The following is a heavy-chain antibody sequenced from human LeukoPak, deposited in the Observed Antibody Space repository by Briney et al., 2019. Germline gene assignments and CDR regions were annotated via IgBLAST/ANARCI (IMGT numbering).Heavy chain of an antibody. CDR1: GGSISSYY. Sequence: PSETLSLTCTVSGGSISSYYWSWIRQPPGKGLEWIGYIYHSGSTYYNPSLKSRVTISVDRSKNQFSLKLSSVTAADTAVYYCAREGAYSNAVFDYWGQGTLVTVSS. J-gene: IGHJ4*02. CDR3: AREGAYSNAVFDY. CDR2: IYHSGST. V-gene: IGHV4-59*12. D-gene: IGHD4-11*01.